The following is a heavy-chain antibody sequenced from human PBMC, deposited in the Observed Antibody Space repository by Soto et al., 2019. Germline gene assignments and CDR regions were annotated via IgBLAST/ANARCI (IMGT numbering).Heavy chain of an antibody. D-gene: IGHD1-26*01. Sequence: SETLSLTCTVSGGSISSGGYYWSWIRQHPGKGLEWIGYIYYSGSTYYNPSLKSRVTISVDTSKNQFSLKLSSVTAADTAVYYCARVDVVGATTGYDYWGQGTLVTVSS. CDR2: IYYSGST. CDR1: GGSISSGGYY. V-gene: IGHV4-31*03. CDR3: ARVDVVGATTGYDY. J-gene: IGHJ4*02.